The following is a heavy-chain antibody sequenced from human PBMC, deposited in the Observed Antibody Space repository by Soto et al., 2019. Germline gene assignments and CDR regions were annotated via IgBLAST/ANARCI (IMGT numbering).Heavy chain of an antibody. CDR3: ARALRFLEWLSPSDY. J-gene: IGHJ4*02. Sequence: QVPLVQSGAEVKKPGASVKVSCKASGYTFTSYGISWVRQAPGQGLEWMGWISAYNGNTNYAQKLQGRVTMTTDTSTSTAYMELRSLRSDDTAVYYCARALRFLEWLSPSDYWGQGTLVTVSS. CDR1: GYTFTSYG. V-gene: IGHV1-18*01. D-gene: IGHD3-3*01. CDR2: ISAYNGNT.